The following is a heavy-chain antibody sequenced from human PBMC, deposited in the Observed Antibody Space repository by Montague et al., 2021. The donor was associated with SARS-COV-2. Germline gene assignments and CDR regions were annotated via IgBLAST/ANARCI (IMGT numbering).Heavy chain of an antibody. CDR3: AKASRGYGGDFDS. D-gene: IGHD4-23*01. CDR2: IFYSGST. V-gene: IGHV4-59*02. J-gene: IGHJ4*02. CDR1: GDSVNRNY. Sequence: SETLSLTCSVSGDSVNRNYWSWVRQPPGKGLEWLGYIFYSGSTYNPSLSSRITMSLDTSKNHFSLTLISVTAAATAVYYCAKASRGYGGDFDSWGQGTLVIVSS.